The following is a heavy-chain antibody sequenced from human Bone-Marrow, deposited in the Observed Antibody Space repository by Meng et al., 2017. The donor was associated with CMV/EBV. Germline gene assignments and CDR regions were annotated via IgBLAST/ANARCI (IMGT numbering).Heavy chain of an antibody. D-gene: IGHD5-24*01. Sequence: SETLSLTCTVSGGSISNYYWSWIRQSPGRGLEWIGYIYSSVNTNYNPSLKSRVTISVDASKNQFSLRLSSVTAADTAIYYCARGSTRDKFDPWGQGTLVTVSS. J-gene: IGHJ5*02. CDR1: GGSISNYY. V-gene: IGHV4-59*01. CDR2: IYSSVNT. CDR3: ARGSTRDKFDP.